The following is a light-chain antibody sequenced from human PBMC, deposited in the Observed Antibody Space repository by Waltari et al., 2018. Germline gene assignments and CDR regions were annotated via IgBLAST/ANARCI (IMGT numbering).Light chain of an antibody. Sequence: EVVMTQSPVTLSVSPGERATLSCRASQSVTSNLAWYQQTAGQPPRLLIYDTSTRVTGVPARFSGSGSGTEFTLTISSLQSEDSAVYYCQQYNDWPPYTFGQGTKLEIK. CDR3: QQYNDWPPYT. CDR2: DTS. CDR1: QSVTSN. J-gene: IGKJ2*01. V-gene: IGKV3-15*01.